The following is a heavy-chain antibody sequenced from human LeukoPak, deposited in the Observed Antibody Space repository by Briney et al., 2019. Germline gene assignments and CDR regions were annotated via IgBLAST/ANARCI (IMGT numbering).Heavy chain of an antibody. CDR2: IYYSGST. CDR1: GGSMSSSIYY. D-gene: IGHD1-26*01. J-gene: IGHJ4*02. Sequence: SETLSLACTVFGGSMSSSIYYWGWIRQPPGKGLEWIGSIYYSGSTYYNPSLKSRVTISVDTSKNQFSLKLSSVTAADTAVYYCARQFERRGGATTGVPDYWGQGTLVTVSS. CDR3: ARQFERRGGATTGVPDY. V-gene: IGHV4-39*01.